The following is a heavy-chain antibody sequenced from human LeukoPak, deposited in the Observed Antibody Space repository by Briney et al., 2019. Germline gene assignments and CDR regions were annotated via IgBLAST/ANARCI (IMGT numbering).Heavy chain of an antibody. Sequence: GRSLRLSCAASGFTFSSYGMHWVRQAPGKGPVWVSRINSDGTTTTYADSVKGRFTISRDNAKNTLYLQIKSLRPDDTAVYYCARDAGGAFYWYFDLWGRGTLVTVSS. J-gene: IGHJ2*01. CDR1: GFTFSSYG. V-gene: IGHV3-74*01. D-gene: IGHD1-26*01. CDR2: INSDGTTT. CDR3: ARDAGGAFYWYFDL.